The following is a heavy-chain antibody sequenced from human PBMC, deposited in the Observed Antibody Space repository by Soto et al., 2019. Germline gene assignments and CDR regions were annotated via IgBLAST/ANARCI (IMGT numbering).Heavy chain of an antibody. CDR1: GDTFSSYS. J-gene: IGHJ6*02. D-gene: IGHD1-7*01. CDR3: ARDDGWNYRYYDMEV. Sequence: GASVKVSCKASGDTFSSYSITWVRQAPGQGLEWMGGITPVFGSANYAQKFQGRVTITADESTSTAYMELSSLRSQDTAVYFCARDDGWNYRYYDMEVWG. V-gene: IGHV1-69*13. CDR2: ITPVFGSA.